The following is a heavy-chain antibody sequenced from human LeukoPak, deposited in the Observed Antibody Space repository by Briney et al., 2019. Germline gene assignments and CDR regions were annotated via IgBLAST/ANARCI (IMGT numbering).Heavy chain of an antibody. J-gene: IGHJ4*02. CDR2: IYYSGST. D-gene: IGHD3-10*01. CDR1: GGSSSSSSYS. V-gene: IGHV4-39*07. CDR3: SYGSGSYEGGGY. Sequence: AETLSLTCTVSGGSSSSSSYSWGWIRQPPGKGLEWIGSIYYSGSTYYNPSLKSRVTISVDTSKNQFSLKLSSVTAADTAVYYCSYGSGSYEGGGYWGQGTLVTVSS.